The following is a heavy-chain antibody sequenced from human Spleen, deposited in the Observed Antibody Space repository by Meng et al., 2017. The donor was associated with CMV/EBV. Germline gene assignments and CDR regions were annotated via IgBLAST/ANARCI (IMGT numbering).Heavy chain of an antibody. CDR2: ISAYNGNT. D-gene: IGHD1-26*01. J-gene: IGHJ6*02. CDR1: GGTFSRSA. V-gene: IGHV1-18*01. CDR3: ASQGAAGYYYYGMDV. Sequence: ASVKVSCKAAGGTFSRSAISWVRQAPGQGLEWMGWISAYNGNTNYAQKLQGRVTMTTDTSTSTAYMELRSLRSDDTAVYYCASQGAAGYYYYGMDVWGQGTTVTVSS.